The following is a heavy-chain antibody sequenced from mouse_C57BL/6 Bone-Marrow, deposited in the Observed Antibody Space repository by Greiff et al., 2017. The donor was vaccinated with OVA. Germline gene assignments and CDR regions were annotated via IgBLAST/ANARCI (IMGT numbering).Heavy chain of an antibody. V-gene: IGHV10-1*01. CDR3: VTGVIYYYGYYYAMDY. D-gene: IGHD1-1*01. CDR2: IRSKSNNYAT. CDR1: GFSFNTYA. J-gene: IGHJ4*01. Sequence: EVQGVESGGGLVQPKGSLKLSCAASGFSFNTYAMNWVRQAPGKGLEWVARIRSKSNNYATYYADSVKDRFTISRDDSESMLYLQMNNLKTEDTAMYYCVTGVIYYYGYYYAMDYWGQGTSVTVSS.